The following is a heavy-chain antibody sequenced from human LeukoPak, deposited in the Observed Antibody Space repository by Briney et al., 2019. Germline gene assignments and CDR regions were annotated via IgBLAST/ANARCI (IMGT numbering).Heavy chain of an antibody. CDR3: ARDRFPNSSSWYWGFDY. D-gene: IGHD6-13*01. Sequence: SETLSLTCTVSGGSISGYYWSWIRQPPGKGLEWIGYIYYSGSTNYNPSLKSRVTISVDTSKNQFSLKLSSVTAADTAVYYCARDRFPNSSSWYWGFDYWGQGTLVTVSS. V-gene: IGHV4-59*01. J-gene: IGHJ4*02. CDR1: GGSISGYY. CDR2: IYYSGST.